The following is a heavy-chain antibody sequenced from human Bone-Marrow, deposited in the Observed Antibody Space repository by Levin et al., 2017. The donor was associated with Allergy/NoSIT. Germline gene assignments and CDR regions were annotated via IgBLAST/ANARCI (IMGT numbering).Heavy chain of an antibody. V-gene: IGHV3-30*18. CDR3: AKQGVTPDNYYSYYMDI. CDR2: ISYDGTNE. D-gene: IGHD2-21*02. J-gene: IGHJ6*03. CDR1: GFNFRTFA. Sequence: GESLKISCAPSGFNFRTFAMHWVRQAPGKGLEWVAVISYDGTNEYYADSVKGRFTISRDNSQKTLYLQMNSLRAEDTALYYCAKQGVTPDNYYSYYMDIWGTGTTVTVSS.